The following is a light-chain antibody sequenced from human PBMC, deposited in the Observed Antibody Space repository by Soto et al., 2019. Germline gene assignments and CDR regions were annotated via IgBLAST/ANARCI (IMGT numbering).Light chain of an antibody. J-gene: IGLJ3*02. Sequence: QSVLTQPASVSGSPGQSITISCTGTNSDVGAYNYVSWYQQYPGKGPKVMIYEVTSRPSGVSNRFSGSKSGNTASLTISGLQAEDEADYYCSSYTGSSTWVFGGGTKVTVL. CDR2: EVT. CDR1: NSDVGAYNY. CDR3: SSYTGSSTWV. V-gene: IGLV2-14*01.